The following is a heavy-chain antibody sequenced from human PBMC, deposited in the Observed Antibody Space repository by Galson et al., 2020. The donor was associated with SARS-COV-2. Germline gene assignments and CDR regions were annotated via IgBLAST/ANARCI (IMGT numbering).Heavy chain of an antibody. CDR2: INWNGGRI. CDR1: GFNFDDYG. V-gene: IGHV3-20*04. D-gene: IGHD6-13*01. Sequence: GGSLRLSCAASGFNFDDYGMSWVRQAPGKGLEWVSGINWNGGRIGYAESVKGRFTISRDNTKNSLYLQMNSLRADDTALYYCARSIASDGPWGQGTLVTVSS. J-gene: IGHJ5*02. CDR3: ARSIASDGP.